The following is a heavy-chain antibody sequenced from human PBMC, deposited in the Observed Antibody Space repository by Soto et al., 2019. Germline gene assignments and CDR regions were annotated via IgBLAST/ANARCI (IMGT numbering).Heavy chain of an antibody. CDR1: EFTISNYW. D-gene: IGHD1-26*01. CDR3: TRVISGSSGLFDY. CDR2: ISPDGSTT. V-gene: IGHV3-74*01. J-gene: IGHJ4*02. Sequence: GWSLRLSCVASEFTISNYWMHWVRQSPGKGLIWVSRISPDGSTTKYADSVKGRFTISRDNAKNTLYLQMDSLRAEDTALYYCTRVISGSSGLFDYWGQGTLVTVSS.